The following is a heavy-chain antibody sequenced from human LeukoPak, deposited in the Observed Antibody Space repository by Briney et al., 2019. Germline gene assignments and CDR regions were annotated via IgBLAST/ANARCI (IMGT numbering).Heavy chain of an antibody. CDR1: GFTFSSYS. CDR2: ISSSSSTI. J-gene: IGHJ6*03. Sequence: GGSLRLSCAASGFTFSSYSMNWVRQAPGKGLEWVSYISSSSSTIYYADSVKGRFTISRDNAKNSLYLQMNSLRAEDTAVYYCARVQRLVPNYYYMDVWGKGTTVTVSS. D-gene: IGHD2-8*02. CDR3: ARVQRLVPNYYYMDV. V-gene: IGHV3-48*01.